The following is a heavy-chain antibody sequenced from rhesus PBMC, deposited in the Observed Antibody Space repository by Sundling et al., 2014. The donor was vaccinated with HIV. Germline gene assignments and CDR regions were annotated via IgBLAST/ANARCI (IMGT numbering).Heavy chain of an antibody. V-gene: IGHV4-165*02. J-gene: IGHJ4*01. CDR2: VVGTTGST. CDR3: ARSLRGTTGYFDY. D-gene: IGHD1-26*01. CDR1: GDSISGYY. Sequence: QVQLQESGPGLVKPSETLFLTCAVSGDSISGYYWNWIRQPPGRGLEWIGYVVGTTGSTYYNPSLKSRVTISTDTSKIQLSLDLSSVTAADTALYYCARSLRGTTGYFDYWGQGVLVTVSS.